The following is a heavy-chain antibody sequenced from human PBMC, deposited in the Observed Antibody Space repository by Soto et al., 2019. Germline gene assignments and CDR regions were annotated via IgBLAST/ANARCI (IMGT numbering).Heavy chain of an antibody. CDR1: GGSISSGGYY. Sequence: QVQLQESGPGLVKPSQTLSLTCTVSGGSISSGGYYWSWIRQHPGKGLEWIGYIYYSGSTYYNPSLKSRVTISVDTSKNQFSLKLSSVTAADTAVYYCARDSGGIAAAGTLGHDYYYGMDVWGQGTTVTVSS. D-gene: IGHD6-13*01. J-gene: IGHJ6*02. V-gene: IGHV4-31*03. CDR2: IYYSGST. CDR3: ARDSGGIAAAGTLGHDYYYGMDV.